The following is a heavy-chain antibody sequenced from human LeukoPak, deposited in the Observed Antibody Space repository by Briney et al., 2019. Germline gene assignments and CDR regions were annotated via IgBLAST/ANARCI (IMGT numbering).Heavy chain of an antibody. CDR3: ATAPENYYDSSGYHLDY. Sequence: GGSLRLSCAASGFTFDDYAMHWVRQAPEKGLEWVSGISWNSGSIGYADSVKGRFTISRDNAKNSLYLQMNSLRAEDTALYYCATAPENYYDSSGYHLDYWGQGTLVTVSS. CDR2: ISWNSGSI. D-gene: IGHD3-22*01. CDR1: GFTFDDYA. J-gene: IGHJ4*02. V-gene: IGHV3-9*01.